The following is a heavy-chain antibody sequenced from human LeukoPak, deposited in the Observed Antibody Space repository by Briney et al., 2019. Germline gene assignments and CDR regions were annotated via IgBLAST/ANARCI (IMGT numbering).Heavy chain of an antibody. CDR2: ILYDGNNK. CDR1: ALTFSTYA. Sequence: GGSLRLSCEASALTFSTYAMHWVRQAPGKGLAWVAVILYDGNNKYYADSVKGRFTISRDNSRDTLDLQMNSLRPEDTAVYYCAREWEMGAFDVWGQGTMVTVSS. CDR3: AREWEMGAFDV. V-gene: IGHV3-30-3*01. D-gene: IGHD1-26*01. J-gene: IGHJ3*01.